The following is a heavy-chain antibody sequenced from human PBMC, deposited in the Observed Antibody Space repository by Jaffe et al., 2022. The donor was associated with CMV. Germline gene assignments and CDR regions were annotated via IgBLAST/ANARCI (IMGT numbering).Heavy chain of an antibody. Sequence: EVQLVESGGGLVKPGGSLRLSCAASGFTFSNAWMSWVRQAPGKGLEWVGRIKSKTDGGTTDYAAPVKGRFTISRDDSKNTLYLQMNSLKTEDTAVYYCTTEVGAPWEGYYFDYWGQGTLVTVSS. V-gene: IGHV3-15*01. J-gene: IGHJ4*02. CDR3: TTEVGAPWEGYYFDY. D-gene: IGHD1-26*01. CDR2: IKSKTDGGTT. CDR1: GFTFSNAW.